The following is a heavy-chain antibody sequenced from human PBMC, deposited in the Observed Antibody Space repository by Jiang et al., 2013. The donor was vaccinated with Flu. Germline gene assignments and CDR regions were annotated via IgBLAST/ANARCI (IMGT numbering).Heavy chain of an antibody. CDR3: ARSTSGPYYFDY. CDR2: IYYSGST. V-gene: IGHV4-59*01. Sequence: GSGLVKPSETLSLTCTVSGGSISSYYWSWIRQPPGKGLEWIGYIYYSGSTNYNPSLKSRVTISVDTSKNQFSLKLSSVTAADTAVYYCARSTSGPYYFDYWGQGTLVTVSS. J-gene: IGHJ4*02. CDR1: GGSISSYY.